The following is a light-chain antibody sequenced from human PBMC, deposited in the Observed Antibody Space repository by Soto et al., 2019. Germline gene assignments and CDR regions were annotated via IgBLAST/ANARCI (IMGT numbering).Light chain of an antibody. CDR1: QDISNY. V-gene: IGKV1-33*01. CDR3: QHYNSYSEA. CDR2: DAS. Sequence: DTQMTQSPSSLSASVGDRVTITCQASQDISNYLNWYQQKPGKAPKLLIYDASNLETGVPSRFSGSGSGTDFTFTISSLQPEDIATYYCQHYNSYSEAFGQGTKVELK. J-gene: IGKJ1*01.